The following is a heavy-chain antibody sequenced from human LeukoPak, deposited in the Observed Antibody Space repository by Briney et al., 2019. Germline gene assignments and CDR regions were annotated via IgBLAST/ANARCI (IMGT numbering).Heavy chain of an antibody. CDR2: IYPGDSDT. Sequence: GESLKISCKDSGYSFTSYRIGWVRQMPGKDLEWMGIIYPGDSDTRYSPSFQGQVTISADKSINTAYLQWSSLKASDTAVYYCARRGEAMDPFDYWGQGTLVTVSS. CDR3: ARRGEAMDPFDY. V-gene: IGHV5-51*01. D-gene: IGHD5-18*01. CDR1: GYSFTSYR. J-gene: IGHJ4*02.